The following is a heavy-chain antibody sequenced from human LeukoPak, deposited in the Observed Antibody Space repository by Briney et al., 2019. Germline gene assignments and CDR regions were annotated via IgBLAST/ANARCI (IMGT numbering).Heavy chain of an antibody. CDR3: AKDRAGTPWAD. J-gene: IGHJ4*02. D-gene: IGHD1-1*01. CDR2: IDGRGGDT. Sequence: TGGSLRLSCAASGSTFTTYTMTWVRQAPGKGLECVSTIDGRGGDTYYADSVKGRSTISRDNSRNTVYLQMNRLRAEDTAVYYCAKDRAGTPWADWGQGTLVTVSS. CDR1: GSTFTTYT. V-gene: IGHV3-23*01.